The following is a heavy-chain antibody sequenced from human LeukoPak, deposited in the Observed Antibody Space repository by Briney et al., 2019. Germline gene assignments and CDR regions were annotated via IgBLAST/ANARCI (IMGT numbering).Heavy chain of an antibody. CDR2: ISYDGSNK. Sequence: GGSLRLSCAASGFTFSSYAMHWVRQAPGKGLEWVAVISYDGSNKYYADSVKGRFTISRDNSKNTLYLQMNSLRAEDTAVYYCARGPLLPIAAAGISLYFQHWGQGTLVTVSS. CDR3: ARGPLLPIAAAGISLYFQH. J-gene: IGHJ1*01. D-gene: IGHD6-13*01. V-gene: IGHV3-30*04. CDR1: GFTFSSYA.